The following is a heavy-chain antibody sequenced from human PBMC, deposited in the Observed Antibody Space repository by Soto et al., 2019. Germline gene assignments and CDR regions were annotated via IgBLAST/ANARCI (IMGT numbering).Heavy chain of an antibody. CDR3: ARKGLWGDFWSGRGNWFDP. J-gene: IGHJ5*02. D-gene: IGHD3-3*01. CDR1: GGSISSSNW. Sequence: QVQLQESGPGLVKPSGTLSLTCAVSGGSISSSNWWSWVRQPPGKGLEWIGETYHSGSTNYNPSLRSRVTISVDKSMNQFSLKLSSVTAADTAVYYCARKGLWGDFWSGRGNWFDPWGQGTLVTVSS. CDR2: TYHSGST. V-gene: IGHV4-4*02.